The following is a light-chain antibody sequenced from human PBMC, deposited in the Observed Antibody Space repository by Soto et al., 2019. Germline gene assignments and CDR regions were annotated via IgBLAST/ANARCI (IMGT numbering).Light chain of an antibody. J-gene: IGKJ1*01. CDR1: QTISSS. CDR2: GAS. V-gene: IGKV3-15*01. CDR3: QQYNNWPGT. Sequence: EIVLTQSPGTLSLSPGERATLSCRASQTISSSFLAWYQQKPGQAPRLLFYGASTGATGIPARFSGSGSETEFTLSISSLQSEDFAVYYCQQYNNWPGTFGQGTKVEIK.